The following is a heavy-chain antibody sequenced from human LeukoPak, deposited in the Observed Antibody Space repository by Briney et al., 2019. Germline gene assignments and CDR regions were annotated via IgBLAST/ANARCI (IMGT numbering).Heavy chain of an antibody. D-gene: IGHD6-13*01. V-gene: IGHV4-39*01. CDR3: ARQQPGPTYFDY. CDR2: IYYSGST. CDR1: GGSISSYY. Sequence: SETLSLTCTVSGGSISSYYWSWIRQPPGKGLGWIGSIYYSGSTYYNPSLKSRVTISVDTSKNQFSLKLSSVTAADTAVYYCARQQPGPTYFDYWGQGTLVTVSS. J-gene: IGHJ4*02.